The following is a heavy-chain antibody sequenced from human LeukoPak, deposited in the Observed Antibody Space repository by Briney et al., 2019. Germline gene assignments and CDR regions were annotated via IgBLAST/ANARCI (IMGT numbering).Heavy chain of an antibody. J-gene: IGHJ4*02. D-gene: IGHD3-10*01. CDR3: TTDLGAIHAIWFGEPSYFDY. Sequence: GVSLRLSCAASGFTFSNAWMSWVRQAPGKGLEWVGRIKSKTDGGTTDYAAPVKGRFTISRDDSKNTLNLQMNSLKTEDTAGYYCTTDLGAIHAIWFGEPSYFDYWGQGTLVTVSS. CDR2: IKSKTDGGTT. V-gene: IGHV3-15*01. CDR1: GFTFSNAW.